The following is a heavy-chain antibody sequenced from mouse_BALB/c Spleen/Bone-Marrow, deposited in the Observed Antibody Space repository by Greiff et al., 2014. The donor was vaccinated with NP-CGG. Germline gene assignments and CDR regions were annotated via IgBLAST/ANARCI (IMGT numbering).Heavy chain of an antibody. V-gene: IGHV14-3*02. CDR2: IDPANGNT. J-gene: IGHJ2*01. CDR3: ATYYYGYYFDY. D-gene: IGHD1-2*01. Sequence: VQLQQSGAELVKPGASVKLSRTASGFNIKDTYMHWVKQRPEQGLEWIGRIDPANGNTKYDPKFQGKATITADTSSNTAYLQLSSLTSEDTAVYYCATYYYGYYFDYWGQGTTLTVSS. CDR1: GFNIKDTY.